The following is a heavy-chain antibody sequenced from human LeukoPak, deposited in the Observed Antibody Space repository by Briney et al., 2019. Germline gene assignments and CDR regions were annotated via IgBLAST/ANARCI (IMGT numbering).Heavy chain of an antibody. V-gene: IGHV1-2*02. CDR2: INPNSGGT. Sequence: ASVKVSCKASGYAFTGYYMHWVRQAPGQGLEWMGWINPNSGGTNYAQKFQGRVTMTRDTSISTAYMELSSLRSDDTAVYYCARDVGEYCSSTNCYASHYWGQGTLVTVSS. J-gene: IGHJ4*02. D-gene: IGHD2-2*01. CDR1: GYAFTGYY. CDR3: ARDVGEYCSSTNCYASHY.